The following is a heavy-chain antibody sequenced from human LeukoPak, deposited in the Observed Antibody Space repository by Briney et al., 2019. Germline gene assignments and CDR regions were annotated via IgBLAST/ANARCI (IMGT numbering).Heavy chain of an antibody. V-gene: IGHV1-69*01. CDR1: GGTFSSYA. J-gene: IGHJ5*02. Sequence: ASVKVSCKASGGTFSSYAISWVRQAPGQGLEWMGGIIPIFGTANYAQKFQGRVTITADESTSTAYMELSSLRSEDTAVYYCAREEHCSGGSCYSFWFDPWGQGTLVTVSS. D-gene: IGHD2-15*01. CDR2: IIPIFGTA. CDR3: AREEHCSGGSCYSFWFDP.